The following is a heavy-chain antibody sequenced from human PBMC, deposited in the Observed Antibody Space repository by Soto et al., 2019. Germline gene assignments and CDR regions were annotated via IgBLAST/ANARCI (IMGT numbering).Heavy chain of an antibody. CDR1: GGSFSGYY. J-gene: IGHJ4*02. D-gene: IGHD2-2*01. CDR3: ARGISLPYCSSTSCVEGAAAGTKDY. V-gene: IGHV4-34*01. Sequence: SETLSLTCAVYGGSFSGYYWSWIRQPPGKGLEWIGEINHSGSTNYNPSLKSRVTISVDTSKNQFSLKLSSVTAADTAVYYCARGISLPYCSSTSCVEGAAAGTKDYWGQGTLVTVSS. CDR2: INHSGST.